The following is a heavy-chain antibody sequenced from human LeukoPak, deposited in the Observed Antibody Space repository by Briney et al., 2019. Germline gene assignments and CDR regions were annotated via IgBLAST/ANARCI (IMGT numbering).Heavy chain of an antibody. D-gene: IGHD3-22*01. J-gene: IGHJ4*02. V-gene: IGHV3-30-3*01. CDR1: GFTFSSYA. CDR3: VRGFPLSSVYLGDEY. CDR2: ISYDGSNK. Sequence: GGSLRLSCAASGFTFSSYAMHWVRQAPGKGLEWVAVISYDGSNKYYADSVKGRFTISRDNAKNTLYLQMNSLRAEDTAVYYCVRGFPLSSVYLGDEYWGQGTLVTVSS.